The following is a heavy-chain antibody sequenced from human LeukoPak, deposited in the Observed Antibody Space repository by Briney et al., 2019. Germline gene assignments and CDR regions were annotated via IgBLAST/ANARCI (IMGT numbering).Heavy chain of an antibody. V-gene: IGHV3-23*01. J-gene: IGHJ4*02. CDR2: ISGSGANT. Sequence: GGSLRLSCAASGFTFSSYAMSWVRQAPGKGLEWVSAISGSGANTYYADSVKGRFTISRDNSKNTLYLQMNSLRAEDTAVYYCAKDLAKPHSSGWYGYFDYWGQGTLVTVSS. CDR3: AKDLAKPHSSGWYGYFDY. CDR1: GFTFSSYA. D-gene: IGHD6-13*01.